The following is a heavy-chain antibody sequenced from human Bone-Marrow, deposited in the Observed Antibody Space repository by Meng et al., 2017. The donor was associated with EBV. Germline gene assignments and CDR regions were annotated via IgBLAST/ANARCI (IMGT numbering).Heavy chain of an antibody. CDR2: INPDNGNT. Sequence: QVQLVQSGAEVKKPXXXXXXXCKASGYTFTTYAMHWVRQAPGQRFEWMAWINPDNGNTRYSLKLQGRVTVTRDTSASTAHMELSSLRSEDTAVYYCAREGKLIGPYYYDYWGQGTLVTVSS. CDR1: GYTFTTYA. CDR3: AREGKLIGPYYYDY. J-gene: IGHJ4*02. V-gene: IGHV1-3*01. D-gene: IGHD2/OR15-2a*01.